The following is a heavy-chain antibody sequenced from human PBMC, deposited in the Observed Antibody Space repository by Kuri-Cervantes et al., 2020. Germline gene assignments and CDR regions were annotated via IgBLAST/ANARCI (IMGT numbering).Heavy chain of an antibody. V-gene: IGHV1-46*01. J-gene: IGHJ6*02. CDR1: GYTFTSYY. CDR2: INPSGGST. D-gene: IGHD4-17*01. CDR3: ASTVTTFYGMDV. Sequence: ASVKVSCKASGYTFTSYYMHWVRQAPGQGLEWMGIINPSGGSTSYAQKFQGRVTMTRDTSISTAYMELSRLRSDDTAVYYCASTVTTFYGMDVWGQGTTVTVSS.